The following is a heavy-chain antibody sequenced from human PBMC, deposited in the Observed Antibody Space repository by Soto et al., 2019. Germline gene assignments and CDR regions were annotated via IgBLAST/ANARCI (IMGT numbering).Heavy chain of an antibody. CDR2: IKSKTDGGTT. Sequence: EVQLVESGGGLVKPGGSLRLSCAASGFTFSNAWMNWVRQAPGKGLEWVGRIKSKTDGGTTDYAAPVKGRVTISRDDSKNTLYLQMNSLKTEDTAVYYCTTDGSGWYWYFDYWGQGTLVTVSS. J-gene: IGHJ4*02. D-gene: IGHD6-19*01. CDR3: TTDGSGWYWYFDY. V-gene: IGHV3-15*07. CDR1: GFTFSNAW.